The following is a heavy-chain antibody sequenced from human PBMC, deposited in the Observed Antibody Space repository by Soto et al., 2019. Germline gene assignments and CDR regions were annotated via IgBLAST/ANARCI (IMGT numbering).Heavy chain of an antibody. CDR2: IYYSGST. CDR1: GYSISSSNW. V-gene: IGHV4-28*01. J-gene: IGHJ2*01. D-gene: IGHD6-13*01. Sequence: QVQLQESGPGLVKPSDPLSLTCAVSGYSISSSNWWGWIRQPPGKGLEWIGYIYYSGSTYYNPSLKSRVSMSVDTSKNQFSLKLSAVTAVDTAVYSCARIVQGPHISWYAKDWYFDLWGRGTLVTVSS. CDR3: ARIVQGPHISWYAKDWYFDL.